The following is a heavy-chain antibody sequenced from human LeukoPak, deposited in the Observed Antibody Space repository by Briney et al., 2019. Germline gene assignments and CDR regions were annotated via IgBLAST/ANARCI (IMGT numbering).Heavy chain of an antibody. J-gene: IGHJ4*02. CDR1: GFTFSSYA. CDR3: AKADSSGYFLGEYFDY. V-gene: IGHV3-23*01. Sequence: GGPLRLSCAASGFTFSSYAMNWVRQAPGKGLEWVSGISGSGGSTNYADSVKGRFTISRDNSKNTLYLQMNSLRAEDSALYYCAKADSSGYFLGEYFDYWGQGTLVTVSS. D-gene: IGHD3-22*01. CDR2: ISGSGGST.